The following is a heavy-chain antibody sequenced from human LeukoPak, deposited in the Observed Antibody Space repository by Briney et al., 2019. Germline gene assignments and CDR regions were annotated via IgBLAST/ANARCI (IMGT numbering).Heavy chain of an antibody. D-gene: IGHD6-13*01. CDR2: INQDESEK. V-gene: IGHV3-7*03. J-gene: IGHJ4*02. CDR1: GFTFKYW. Sequence: GGSLRLSCAASGFTFKYWMSWVRQAPGKGLEWVANINQDESEKYYVDSVKGRFTISRDNSKNTLYLQMNSLRAEDTAVYYCASNPYSSSWYGYWGQGTLVTVSS. CDR3: ASNPYSSSWYGY.